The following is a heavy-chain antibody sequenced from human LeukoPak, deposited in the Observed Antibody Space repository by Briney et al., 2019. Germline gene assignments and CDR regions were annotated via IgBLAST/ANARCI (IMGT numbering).Heavy chain of an antibody. CDR2: ISTSGDST. CDR3: VKNGWLDY. V-gene: IGHV3-21*06. Sequence: GGSLRLSCAASGFTFSSQNMNWARQAPGKGLEWVAYISTSGDSTKYADSVEGRFTISRGNAENSLFLLMNSLRVEDTAVYYCVKNGWLDYWGQGILVTVPS. J-gene: IGHJ4*02. CDR1: GFTFSSQN. D-gene: IGHD6-19*01.